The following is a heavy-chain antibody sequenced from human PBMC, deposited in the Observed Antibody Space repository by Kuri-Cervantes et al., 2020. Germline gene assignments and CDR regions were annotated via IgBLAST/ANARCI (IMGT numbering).Heavy chain of an antibody. CDR3: ARYYYDSSGYYRFDY. D-gene: IGHD3-22*01. V-gene: IGHV4-39*07. J-gene: IGHJ4*02. CDR2: IYYSGST. Sequence: GSLRLSCTVSGGSISSSSYYWGWIRQPPGKGLEWIGSIYYSGSTYYNPSLKSRVTMSVDTSKNQFSLKLSSVTAADTAVYYCARYYYDSSGYYRFDYWGQGTLVTVSS. CDR1: GGSISSSSYY.